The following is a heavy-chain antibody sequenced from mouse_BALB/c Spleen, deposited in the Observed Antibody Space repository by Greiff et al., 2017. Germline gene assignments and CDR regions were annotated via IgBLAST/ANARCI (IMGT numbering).Heavy chain of an antibody. V-gene: IGHV1-9*01. J-gene: IGHJ4*01. CDR2: ILPGSGST. Sequence: QVQLQQSGAELMKPGASVKISCKATGYTFSSYWIEWVKQRPGHGLEWIGEILPGSGSTNYNEKFKGKATFTADTSSNTAYMQLSSLTSEDSAVYYCARLLRFYAMDYWGQGTSVTVSS. D-gene: IGHD1-1*01. CDR3: ARLLRFYAMDY. CDR1: GYTFSSYW.